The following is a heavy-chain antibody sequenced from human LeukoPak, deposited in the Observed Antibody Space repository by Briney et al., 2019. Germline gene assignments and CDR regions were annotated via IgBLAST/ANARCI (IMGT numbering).Heavy chain of an antibody. V-gene: IGHV5-51*01. D-gene: IGHD2-2*01. CDR2: SYHGDSAT. CDR3: ARQLAPAEYFDY. CDR1: AYFFTSCW. J-gene: IGHJ4*02. Sequence: LKICCASSAYFFTSCWSGWGRHMARERLELRGISYHGDSATSYNPFFHSVAIISANNSISTSYLLWSIINASSTALYYCARQLAPAEYFDYWGQGTLVTVSS.